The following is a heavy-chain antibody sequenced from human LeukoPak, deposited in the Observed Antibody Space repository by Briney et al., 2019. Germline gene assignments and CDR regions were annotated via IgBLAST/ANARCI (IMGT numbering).Heavy chain of an antibody. Sequence: PSETLSLTCTVSGGSVSSGSYYWSWIRQPPGKGLKWIGYIYYSGSTNYNPSLKSRVTISVDTSKNQFSLKLSSVTAADTAVYYCAREENGWNGSDDAFDIWGQGTMVTVSS. CDR3: AREENGWNGSDDAFDI. D-gene: IGHD1-1*01. CDR2: IYYSGST. J-gene: IGHJ3*02. V-gene: IGHV4-61*01. CDR1: GGSVSSGSYY.